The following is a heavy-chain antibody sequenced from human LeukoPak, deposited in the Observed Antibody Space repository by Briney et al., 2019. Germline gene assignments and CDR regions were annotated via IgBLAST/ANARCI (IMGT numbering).Heavy chain of an antibody. J-gene: IGHJ4*02. CDR1: GFTFGDYA. V-gene: IGHV3-49*04. CDR2: IRRKAHGGTT. CDR3: TRVTYYYDNSGYFHFDS. D-gene: IGHD3-22*01. Sequence: GSLRLSCTSFGFTFGDYAMSWVRQAPGKGLEWVSFIRRKAHGGTTEYAASVKGRFSSSRDDSKSIAYLQMNSLKTEDTAVYFCTRVTYYYDNSGYFHFDSWGQGSLVTVSS.